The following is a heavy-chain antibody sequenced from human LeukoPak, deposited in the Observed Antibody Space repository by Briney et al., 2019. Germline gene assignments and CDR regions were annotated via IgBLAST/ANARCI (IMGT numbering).Heavy chain of an antibody. V-gene: IGHV3-21*01. D-gene: IGHD2-2*02. Sequence: GGSLGLSCAASGFTFSSYSMNWVRQAPGKGLEWVSSISSSSSYIYYADSVKGRFTISRDNAKNSLYLQMNSLRAEDTAVYYCARVFCSSTSCYKGNFDYWGQGTLVTVSS. J-gene: IGHJ4*02. CDR1: GFTFSSYS. CDR2: ISSSSSYI. CDR3: ARVFCSSTSCYKGNFDY.